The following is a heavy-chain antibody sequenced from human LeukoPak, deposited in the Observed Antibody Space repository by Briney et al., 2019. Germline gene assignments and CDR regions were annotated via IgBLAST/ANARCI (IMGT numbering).Heavy chain of an antibody. V-gene: IGHV3-23*01. CDR2: ISGSGGST. CDR3: AGGYSSSYFGYYY. CDR1: GFTFSSYA. D-gene: IGHD6-6*01. Sequence: GGSLRLSCAASGFTFSSYAMSWVRQAPGKGLEWVSAISGSGGSTYYADSVKGRFTISRDNAKNSLYLQMNSLRAEDTALYYCAGGYSSSYFGYYYWGQGTLVTVSS. J-gene: IGHJ4*02.